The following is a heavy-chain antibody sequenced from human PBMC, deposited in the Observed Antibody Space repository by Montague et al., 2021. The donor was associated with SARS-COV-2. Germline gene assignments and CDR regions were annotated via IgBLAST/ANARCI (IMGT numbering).Heavy chain of an antibody. D-gene: IGHD3-10*01. V-gene: IGHV4-39*01. J-gene: IGHJ3*02. CDR3: ARHMTGSGNAFDI. Sequence: SETLSLTCTVSGGSVSSSSYYWGWIRQPPGKGLEWIGSIYYTGSTYYNPSLKSRVTISVDTSKNQFSLKLSSVTAADTSVFYCARHMTGSGNAFDIWSQGTMVTVSS. CDR2: IYYTGST. CDR1: GGSVSSSSYY.